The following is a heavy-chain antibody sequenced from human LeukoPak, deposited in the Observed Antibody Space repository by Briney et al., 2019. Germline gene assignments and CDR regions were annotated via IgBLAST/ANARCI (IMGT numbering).Heavy chain of an antibody. CDR3: ARDQYYYGSGTIDY. V-gene: IGHV3-66*02. CDR1: GFTVSSNY. CDR2: IYSGGST. J-gene: IGHJ4*02. Sequence: GGSLRLSCAASGFTVSSNYMSWVRQAPGKGLEWVPVIYSGGSTYYADSVKGRFTISRDNSKNTLYLQMNSLRAEDTAVYYSARDQYYYGSGTIDYWGQGTLVTVSS. D-gene: IGHD3-10*01.